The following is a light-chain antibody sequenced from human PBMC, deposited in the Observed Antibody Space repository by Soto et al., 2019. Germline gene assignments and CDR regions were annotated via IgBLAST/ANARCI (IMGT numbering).Light chain of an antibody. CDR3: QQYNSYWT. CDR2: KAS. Sequence: DIQMTQSPSTLSASVGDRVTITCRASQSISSWLAWYQQKPGKAPKLLIYKASSLESGVPSRFSGSGSATAFTLTISSLQPDDSATYYCQQYNSYWTFGQGTKVEIK. CDR1: QSISSW. V-gene: IGKV1-5*03. J-gene: IGKJ1*01.